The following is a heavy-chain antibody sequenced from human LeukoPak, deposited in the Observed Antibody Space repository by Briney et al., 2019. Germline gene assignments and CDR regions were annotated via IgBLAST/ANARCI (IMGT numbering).Heavy chain of an antibody. CDR1: GGSISSGDYY. D-gene: IGHD4-17*01. V-gene: IGHV4-30-4*01. CDR2: IYYSGST. CDR3: ARDYGDYGHYYYYGMDV. Sequence: SETLSLTCTVSGGSISSGDYYWSWIRQPPGKGLEWIGYIYYSGSTYYNPSLKSRVTISVDTSKSQFSLKLSSVTAADTAVYYCARDYGDYGHYYYYGMDVWGQGTTVTVSS. J-gene: IGHJ6*02.